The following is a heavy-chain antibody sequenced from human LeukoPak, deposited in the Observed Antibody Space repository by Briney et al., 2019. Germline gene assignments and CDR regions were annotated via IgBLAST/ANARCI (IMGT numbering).Heavy chain of an antibody. Sequence: PSETLSLTCTVSGGSISSYYWSWIRQPPGKGLEWIGYIYYSGSTNHNPSLKSRVTISVDTSKNQLSLKLNSVTAADTAVYYCARGQLGDAYNFEYWGQGTVVTVSS. V-gene: IGHV4-59*01. CDR3: ARGQLGDAYNFEY. CDR2: IYYSGST. CDR1: GGSISSYY. D-gene: IGHD5-24*01. J-gene: IGHJ4*02.